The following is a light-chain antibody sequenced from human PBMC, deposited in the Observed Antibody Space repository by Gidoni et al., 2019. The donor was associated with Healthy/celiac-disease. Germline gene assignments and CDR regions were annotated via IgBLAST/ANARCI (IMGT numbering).Light chain of an antibody. V-gene: IGKV3-11*01. CDR2: DAS. CDR3: QQRSNWPRGT. CDR1: QSITNN. J-gene: IGKJ4*01. Sequence: PGEGATLSCTSSQSITNNLAWYQQKPAQPPRLLIFDASTRATGVPARCSASGSGTDFTLTISSRDLEDFAIYYCQQRSNWPRGTFGGGTKLEIK.